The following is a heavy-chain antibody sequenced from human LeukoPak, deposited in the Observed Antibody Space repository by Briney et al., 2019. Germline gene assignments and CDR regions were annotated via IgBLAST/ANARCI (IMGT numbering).Heavy chain of an antibody. J-gene: IGHJ4*02. V-gene: IGHV3-74*01. CDR1: GFTLRSYW. Sequence: PGGSLRLSCAASGFTLRSYWMHWVRQAPGKGLEWVSRVIRDGSFTNYADSVKGRFTISRDNAKNTLYVQMSSLRAEDTAVYFCVRDGDDFNFDYWGQGSLVTVSS. D-gene: IGHD5-24*01. CDR3: VRDGDDFNFDY. CDR2: VIRDGSFT.